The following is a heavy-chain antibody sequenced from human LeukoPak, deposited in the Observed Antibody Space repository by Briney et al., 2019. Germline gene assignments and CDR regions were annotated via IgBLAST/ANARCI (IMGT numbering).Heavy chain of an antibody. CDR1: GYTFTSYG. CDR3: ARDYGGNPWDFLDY. Sequence: ASVKVSYKASGYTFTSYGISWVRQAPGQGLEWMGWISAYNGNTNYAQKLQGRVTMTTDTSTSTAYMELRSLRSDDTAVYYCARDYGGNPWDFLDYWGQGTLVTVSP. D-gene: IGHD4-23*01. J-gene: IGHJ4*02. V-gene: IGHV1-18*01. CDR2: ISAYNGNT.